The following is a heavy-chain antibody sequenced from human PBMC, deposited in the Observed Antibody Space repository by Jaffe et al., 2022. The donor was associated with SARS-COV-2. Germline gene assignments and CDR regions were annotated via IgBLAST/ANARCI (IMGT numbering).Heavy chain of an antibody. J-gene: IGHJ6*02. CDR1: GFIFSTYG. CDR3: AKGRTKLAVAGIPLYGMDV. Sequence: QVQMVESGGGVVQPGRSLRVSCAASGFIFSTYGMHWVRQAPGKGLEWVAVISHDGSNKYHVDSVKGRFTISRDNSKNTLFLQMNSLRPEDTAVYYCAKGRTKLAVAGIPLYGMDVWGQGTTVTVSS. CDR2: ISHDGSNK. D-gene: IGHD6-13*01. V-gene: IGHV3-30*18.